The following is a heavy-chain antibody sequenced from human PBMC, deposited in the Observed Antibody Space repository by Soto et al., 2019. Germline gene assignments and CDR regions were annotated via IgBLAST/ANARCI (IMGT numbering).Heavy chain of an antibody. CDR1: GFTFSSYA. CDR2: ISYDGSNK. D-gene: IGHD1-26*01. J-gene: IGHJ4*02. V-gene: IGHV3-30-3*01. Sequence: QVQLVESGGGVVQPGRSLRLSCAASGFTFSSYAMHGVRQAPGKGLEWVAVISYDGSNKYYADSVKGRFTISRDNSKNTLYLQMNSLRAEDTAVYYCAREGGGSYYVFWVDYWGQGNLVTVSS. CDR3: AREGGGSYYVFWVDY.